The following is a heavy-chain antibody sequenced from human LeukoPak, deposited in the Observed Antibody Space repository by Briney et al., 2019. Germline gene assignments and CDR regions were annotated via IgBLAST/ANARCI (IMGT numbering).Heavy chain of an antibody. V-gene: IGHV3-53*01. J-gene: IGHJ4*02. D-gene: IGHD2-21*02. Sequence: GGSLRLSCAASGVTVSSNYMSWVRQAPGKGLEWVSVIYSGGSTYYADSVKGRFTISRDNSKNTLYLQMNSLRAEDTAVYYCARGGVTAMFDYWGQGTLVTVSS. CDR2: IYSGGST. CDR1: GVTVSSNY. CDR3: ARGGVTAMFDY.